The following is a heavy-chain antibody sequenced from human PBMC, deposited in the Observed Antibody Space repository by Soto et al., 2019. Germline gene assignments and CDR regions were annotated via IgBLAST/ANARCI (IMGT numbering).Heavy chain of an antibody. Sequence: EVQLLESGGGLVQPGGSLRLSCAASGFSFTIYAMSWVRQAPGKGLEWVSAITGGGDNTYYADSVKGRFTISRDNSKNTLYLRMNSLRADDTAVYYCAKDRAVKTYYYYYYGMDVWGQGTTVTVSS. J-gene: IGHJ6*02. V-gene: IGHV3-23*01. D-gene: IGHD3-10*01. CDR2: ITGGGDNT. CDR1: GFSFTIYA. CDR3: AKDRAVKTYYYYYYGMDV.